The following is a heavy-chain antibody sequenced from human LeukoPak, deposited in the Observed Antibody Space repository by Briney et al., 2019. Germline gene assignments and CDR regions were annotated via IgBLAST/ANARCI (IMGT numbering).Heavy chain of an antibody. V-gene: IGHV4-39*01. Sequence: PSETLSLTCTVSGGSISSSSYYWGWIRQPPGKGLEWIGSTYYSGTTYYNSSLKSRVTIYVDTSNHQFSLKLSSVTATDTAMYYCARPLATKPSLEAFDIWGQGTMVTVSS. CDR3: ARPLATKPSLEAFDI. J-gene: IGHJ3*02. CDR2: TYYSGTT. D-gene: IGHD1-14*01. CDR1: GGSISSSSYY.